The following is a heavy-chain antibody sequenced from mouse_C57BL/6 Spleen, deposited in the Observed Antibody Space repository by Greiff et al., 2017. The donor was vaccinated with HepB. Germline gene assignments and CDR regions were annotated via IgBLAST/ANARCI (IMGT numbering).Heavy chain of an antibody. CDR3: ARERDDYSYAMDY. CDR1: GYAFSSSW. Sequence: QVQLKQSGPELVKPGASVKISCKASGYAFSSSWMNWVKQRPGKGLEWIGRIYPGDGDTNYNGKFKGKATLTADKSSSTAYMQLSSLTSEYSAVYFCARERDDYSYAMDYWGQGTSVTVSS. V-gene: IGHV1-82*01. CDR2: IYPGDGDT. D-gene: IGHD2-4*01. J-gene: IGHJ4*01.